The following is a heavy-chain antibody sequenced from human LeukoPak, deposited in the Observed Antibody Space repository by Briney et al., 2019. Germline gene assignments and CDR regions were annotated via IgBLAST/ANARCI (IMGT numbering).Heavy chain of an antibody. J-gene: IGHJ1*01. D-gene: IGHD3-22*01. CDR1: GFTFSSYG. CDR2: IYSGGST. Sequence: GGTLRLSCAASGFTFSSYGMSWVRQAPGKGLECISVIYSGGSTDYADSVKGRLTISRDNSKNTLYLQMNSLRAEDTAVYYCAIMDYYDSSGSYFEYFQHWGQGALVTVSS. V-gene: IGHV3-23*01. CDR3: AIMDYYDSSGSYFEYFQH.